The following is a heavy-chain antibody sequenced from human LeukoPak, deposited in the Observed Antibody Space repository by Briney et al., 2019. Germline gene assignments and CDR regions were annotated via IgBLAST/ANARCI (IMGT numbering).Heavy chain of an antibody. CDR3: ARGGTYYYDSSGYYEGAFDY. CDR1: GFTFSSYA. D-gene: IGHD3-22*01. J-gene: IGHJ4*02. V-gene: IGHV3-30-3*01. Sequence: QTGGSLRLSCAASGFTFSSYAMHWVRQAPGKGLEWVAVISYDGSNKYYADSVKGRFTISRDNSKNSLYLQMNSLRAEDTAVYYCARGGTYYYDSSGYYEGAFDYWGQGTLVTVSS. CDR2: ISYDGSNK.